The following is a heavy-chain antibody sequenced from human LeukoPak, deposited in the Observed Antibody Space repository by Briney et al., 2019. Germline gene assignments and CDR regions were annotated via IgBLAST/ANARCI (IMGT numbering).Heavy chain of an antibody. V-gene: IGHV4-59*11. CDR1: GGSISSHY. Sequence: LSEPLSLTCTVSGGSISSHYWSWIRQPPGKGLEWIGYIYYSGSTSYNPSLKSRVTISVDTSKNQFSLKVRSVTAADTAVYYCARARGLYYFDYWGQGTLLTVSS. CDR3: ARARGLYYFDY. D-gene: IGHD3-10*01. J-gene: IGHJ4*02. CDR2: IYYSGST.